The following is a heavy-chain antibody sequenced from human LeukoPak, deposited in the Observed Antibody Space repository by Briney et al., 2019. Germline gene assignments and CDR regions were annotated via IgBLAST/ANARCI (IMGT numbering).Heavy chain of an antibody. CDR3: ARATKRITIFGVVIRAFDI. CDR2: IIPIFGTA. Sequence: SVKVSCRASGGTFSSYAISWVRQAPGQGLEWMGGIIPIFGTANYAQKFQGRVTITADESTSTAYMELSSLRSEDTAVYYCARATKRITIFGVVIRAFDIWGQGTMVTVSS. D-gene: IGHD3-3*01. CDR1: GGTFSSYA. J-gene: IGHJ3*02. V-gene: IGHV1-69*13.